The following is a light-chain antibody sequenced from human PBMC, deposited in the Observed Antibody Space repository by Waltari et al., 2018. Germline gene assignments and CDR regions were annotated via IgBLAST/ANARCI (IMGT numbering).Light chain of an antibody. CDR3: QQYNNWPPWT. Sequence: EMVITQSQATLSLSPGERANLSCRASQSVNINLAWYQQQPGQCPRLLIYGASTRATAIPARFSGSGSGTEFTLTISSLQSEDFAVYYCQQYNNWPPWTFGQGTKVEIK. CDR2: GAS. CDR1: QSVNIN. V-gene: IGKV3-15*01. J-gene: IGKJ1*01.